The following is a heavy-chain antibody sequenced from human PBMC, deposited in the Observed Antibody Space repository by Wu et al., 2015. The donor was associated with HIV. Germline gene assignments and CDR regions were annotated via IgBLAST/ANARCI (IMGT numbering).Heavy chain of an antibody. J-gene: IGHJ4*02. Sequence: QVQLVQSGAEVKKPGTSVKVSCKTSRYTFTDYFMHWLRQAPGQGLEWIGWINPKNGATNYAQNFQGRVTMTRDTSITTAYMEMSSLKSDDTAIYYCAKNPDSHNWPSSYFDPWGQGTLVTVSS. CDR1: RYTFTDYF. CDR2: INPKNGAT. V-gene: IGHV1-2*02. D-gene: IGHD5-24*01. CDR3: AKNPDSHNWPSSYFDP.